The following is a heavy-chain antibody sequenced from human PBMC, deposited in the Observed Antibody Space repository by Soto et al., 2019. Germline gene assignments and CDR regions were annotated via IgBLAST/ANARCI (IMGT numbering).Heavy chain of an antibody. CDR3: ASRNLADCSGTSCLYYFDY. J-gene: IGHJ4*02. D-gene: IGHD2-2*01. Sequence: GGSLRLSCAASGFTFSSYAMSWVRQAPGRGLEWVSYISRRGETIYYADSVKGRFTISRDNAENSLYLQMNSLRDEDTAVYYCASRNLADCSGTSCLYYFDYWGQGTLVTVSS. CDR1: GFTFSSYA. CDR2: ISRRGETI. V-gene: IGHV3-48*02.